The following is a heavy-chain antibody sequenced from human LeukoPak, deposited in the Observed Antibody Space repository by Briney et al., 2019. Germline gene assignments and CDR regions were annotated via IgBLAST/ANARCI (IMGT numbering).Heavy chain of an antibody. CDR1: GFTFSSFE. J-gene: IGHJ4*02. CDR3: AKTGYSSGWYRIWDY. CDR2: FSGSGGRA. V-gene: IGHV3-23*01. Sequence: GGSLRLSCAASGFTFSSFEMSWVRQAPGKGLEWVLAFSGSGGRAYYAESVKGRFTISRDNSRNSLSLQMNSLRAEDTALYYCAKTGYSSGWYRIWDYWGQGTLVTVSS. D-gene: IGHD6-19*01.